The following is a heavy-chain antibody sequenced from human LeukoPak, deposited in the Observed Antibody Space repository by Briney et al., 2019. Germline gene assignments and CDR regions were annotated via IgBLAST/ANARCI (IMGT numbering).Heavy chain of an antibody. D-gene: IGHD5-18*01. V-gene: IGHV4-38-2*01. CDR1: DYSISSDYY. CDR3: ARVWGYTYGYFDY. Sequence: SETLSLTCGVSDYSISSDYYWGWIRQPPGKGLEWIGSIYHSGTAYYNPSLNSRVTISVDTSKNQFSLKLNSVTTADTAVYYCARVWGYTYGYFDYWGQGTLVTVSS. J-gene: IGHJ4*02. CDR2: IYHSGTA.